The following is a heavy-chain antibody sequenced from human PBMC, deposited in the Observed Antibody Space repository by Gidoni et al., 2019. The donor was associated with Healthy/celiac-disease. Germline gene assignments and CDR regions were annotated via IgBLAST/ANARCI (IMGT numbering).Heavy chain of an antibody. Sequence: QVQLVESGGGLVKPGGSLRLSCAASGFTFSDYYMSWIRQAPGKGLEWVSYISSSGSTIYYADSVKGRFTISRDNAKNSLYLQMNSLRAEDTAVYYCARDRSVKRLNSGSYFDAFDIWGQGTMVTVSS. CDR1: GFTFSDYY. V-gene: IGHV3-11*01. CDR2: ISSSGSTI. CDR3: ARDRSVKRLNSGSYFDAFDI. D-gene: IGHD1-26*01. J-gene: IGHJ3*02.